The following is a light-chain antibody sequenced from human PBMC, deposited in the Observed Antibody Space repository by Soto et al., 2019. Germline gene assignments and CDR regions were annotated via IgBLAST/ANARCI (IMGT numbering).Light chain of an antibody. V-gene: IGLV2-23*01. J-gene: IGLJ1*01. Sequence: QSALTQPASVSGSPGQSITISCTGTSSDVGSYNLVSWYQQHPGKAPKLMIYEGSKRPSGVSNRFSGSKSGNTASLTISGLQADDVADSSCSSYEGSTTSVFGTRTKVTVL. CDR2: EGS. CDR3: SSYEGSTTSV. CDR1: SSDVGSYNL.